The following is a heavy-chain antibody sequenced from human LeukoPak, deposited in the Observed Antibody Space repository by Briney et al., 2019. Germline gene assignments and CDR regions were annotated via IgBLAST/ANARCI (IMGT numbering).Heavy chain of an antibody. V-gene: IGHV3-66*01. Sequence: GGSLRLSCAASGFTVSTNYMSWVRQAPGRGLEWVSVIYSGDNTYYADSVKGRFTISRDISKNTLYLQMNSLRAEDTAVYYCARGLTYAFDIWGQGTMVTVSS. CDR1: GFTVSTNY. CDR3: ARGLTYAFDI. CDR2: IYSGDNT. J-gene: IGHJ3*02.